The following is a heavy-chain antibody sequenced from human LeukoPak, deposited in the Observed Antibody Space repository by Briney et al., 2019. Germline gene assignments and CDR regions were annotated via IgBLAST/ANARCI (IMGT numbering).Heavy chain of an antibody. CDR2: IYYSGST. J-gene: IGHJ5*02. CDR3: ARVPAPNWFDP. CDR1: GGSISSYY. V-gene: IGHV4-59*01. Sequence: PSETLSLTCTVSGGSISSYYWSWIRQPPGKGLEWIGYIYYSGSTNYNPSLKSRVTISVDTSKNQFSLKLSSVTAADTAVYCCARVPAPNWFDPWGQGTLVTVSS.